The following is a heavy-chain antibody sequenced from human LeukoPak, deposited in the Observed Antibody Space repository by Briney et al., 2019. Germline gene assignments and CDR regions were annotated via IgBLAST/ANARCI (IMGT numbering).Heavy chain of an antibody. CDR2: IYYSGST. V-gene: IGHV4-59*12. D-gene: IGHD6-13*01. CDR1: GGSISSYY. Sequence: PSETLSLTCTVSGGSISSYYWSWIRQPPGKGLEWIGYIYYSGSTNYNPSLKSRVTISVDTSKNQFSLKLSSVTAADTAVYYCARLPPYSSSWYFDYWGQGTLVTVSS. J-gene: IGHJ4*02. CDR3: ARLPPYSSSWYFDY.